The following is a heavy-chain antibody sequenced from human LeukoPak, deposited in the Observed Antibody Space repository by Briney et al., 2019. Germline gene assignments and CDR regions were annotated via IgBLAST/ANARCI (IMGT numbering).Heavy chain of an antibody. J-gene: IGHJ4*01. V-gene: IGHV3-23*01. Sequence: GGSLRLSCAASGFTFSSYAMSWVRQAPGKGLEWVSAISGSGGSTYYADSVKGRFTISRDTSKNTVFLQMNSLRVEDTAVYHCARDLWGDSDYWGQRTLVTVSS. CDR3: ARDLWGDSDY. CDR1: GFTFSSYA. CDR2: ISGSGGST. D-gene: IGHD7-27*01.